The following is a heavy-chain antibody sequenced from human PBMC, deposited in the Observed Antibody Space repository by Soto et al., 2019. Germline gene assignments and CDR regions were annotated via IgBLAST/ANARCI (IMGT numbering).Heavy chain of an antibody. CDR1: GFTFSNFG. CDR3: ARVLYGDYYHNLDY. J-gene: IGHJ4*01. D-gene: IGHD4-17*01. V-gene: IGHV3-33*01. Sequence: GGSLRLSCAASGFTFSNFGMHWVRQAPGKGLEWVAVIWYDGSSKYYADSVRGRFTISRDNSKNTLYLQVNSLRADDTAVYYCARVLYGDYYHNLDYWGQGTLVTVSS. CDR2: IWYDGSSK.